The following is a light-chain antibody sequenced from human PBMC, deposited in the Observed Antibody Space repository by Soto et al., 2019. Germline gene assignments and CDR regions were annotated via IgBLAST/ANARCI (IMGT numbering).Light chain of an antibody. Sequence: QSVLTQPPSASGTPGQKIIISCSGSSSNIGRNTVNWYQHLPGTAPKVLIYRNSHRPSGVPDRFSGSQSGSSASLAISGLQSEDEADYYCAAWDDNLRGVVFGGGTKLTVL. J-gene: IGLJ3*02. V-gene: IGLV1-44*01. CDR1: SSNIGRNT. CDR2: RNS. CDR3: AAWDDNLRGVV.